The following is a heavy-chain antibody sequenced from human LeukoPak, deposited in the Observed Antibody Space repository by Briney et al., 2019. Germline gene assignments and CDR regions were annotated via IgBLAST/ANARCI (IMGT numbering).Heavy chain of an antibody. J-gene: IGHJ3*02. CDR1: GGSISSYY. CDR3: ARDRYYYDSSGYYFDAFDI. Sequence: SETLSLTCTVSGGSISSYYWSWIRQPAGKGLEWIGRIYTSGSTNYNPSLKSRVTMSVDTSKNQFSLKLSSVTAADTAVYYCARDRYYYDSSGYYFDAFDIWGQGTMVTVSS. V-gene: IGHV4-4*07. D-gene: IGHD3-22*01. CDR2: IYTSGST.